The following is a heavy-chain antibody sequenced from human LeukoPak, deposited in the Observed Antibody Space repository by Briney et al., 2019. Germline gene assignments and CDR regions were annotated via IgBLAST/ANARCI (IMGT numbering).Heavy chain of an antibody. CDR2: ISSTGST. V-gene: IGHV4-4*07. CDR3: ARDMAVTPYNWFDP. D-gene: IGHD6-19*01. CDR1: CGSISNYY. J-gene: IGHJ5*02. Sequence: SETLSLICSVSCGSISNYYWGWIRQPAGKGLGWLWLISSTGSTNYNPSLKSRVTMSIDTSKNQFSLKLSSVTAADTAVYYCARDMAVTPYNWFDPWGQGTLVTVSS.